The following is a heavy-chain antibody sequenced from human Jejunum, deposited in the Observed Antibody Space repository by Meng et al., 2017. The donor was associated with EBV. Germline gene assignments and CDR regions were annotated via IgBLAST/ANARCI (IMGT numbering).Heavy chain of an antibody. CDR1: GDFINNNKW. D-gene: IGHD1-14*01. CDR2: IYHSGTT. Sequence: GNLQESGPGLVQPSGTLSLTCVVSGDFINNNKWWSGVRQPPGKGLEWIGEIYHSGTTYYNPSLKSRVTISLDTSESQFSLRLTSATAADTAIYYCARASPERLLEYWGQGTLVTASS. CDR3: ARASPERLLEY. V-gene: IGHV4-4*02. J-gene: IGHJ4*02.